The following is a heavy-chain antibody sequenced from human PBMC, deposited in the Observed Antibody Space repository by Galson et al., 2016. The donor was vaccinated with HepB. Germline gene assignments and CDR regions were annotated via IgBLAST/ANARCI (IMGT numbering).Heavy chain of an antibody. CDR3: ASIRVGATLVGAFDI. D-gene: IGHD1-26*01. CDR1: GFSINTYW. Sequence: SLRLSCAASGFSINTYWMHWVRQAPGKGLVWVSRINSDGSSTNYADSVKGRFTISRDNAKNTLYLQMNSLRAEDTAVYYCASIRVGATLVGAFDIWGQGTMVTVSS. CDR2: INSDGSST. V-gene: IGHV3-74*01. J-gene: IGHJ3*02.